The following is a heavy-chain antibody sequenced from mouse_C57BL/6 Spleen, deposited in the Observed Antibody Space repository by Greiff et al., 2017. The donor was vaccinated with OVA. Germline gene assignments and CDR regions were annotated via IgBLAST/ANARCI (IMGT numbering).Heavy chain of an antibody. Sequence: EVQLQQSGAELVKPGASVMLSCTASGFNIKDYYMHWVKQRTEQGLEWIGRIDPEDGETKYGPKLQGKATITAYTSSNTAYLQLSSLTSEDTAVYYCARRGNYVDDECIGCCGQGTTLSVSS. V-gene: IGHV14-2*01. J-gene: IGHJ2*01. CDR2: IDPEDGET. CDR3: ARRGNYVDDECIGC. D-gene: IGHD2-1*01. CDR1: GFNIKDYY.